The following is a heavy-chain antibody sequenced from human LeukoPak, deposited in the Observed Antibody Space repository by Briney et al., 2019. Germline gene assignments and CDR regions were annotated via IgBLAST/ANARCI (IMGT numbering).Heavy chain of an antibody. J-gene: IGHJ4*02. Sequence: SETLSLTCSVSGGSIISSTYYWGWIRQPPGKGLEWIGSIYYSGSTYYNPSLRSRVTISIGTSKNQFSLKVSSVTAADTAVYHCARSVYGDYVLPHQGPFDYWGQGTLVTVSS. CDR3: ARSVYGDYVLPHQGPFDY. CDR2: IYYSGST. V-gene: IGHV4-39*01. CDR1: GGSIISSTYY. D-gene: IGHD4-17*01.